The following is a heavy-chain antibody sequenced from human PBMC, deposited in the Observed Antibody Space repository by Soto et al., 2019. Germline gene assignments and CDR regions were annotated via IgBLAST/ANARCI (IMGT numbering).Heavy chain of an antibody. CDR3: ARDQSSGIVVVAYFDY. CDR2: IYHSGST. Sequence: SETLSLTCAVSGYSISSGYYWGWIRQPPGKGLEWIGSIYHSGSTYYNPSLKSRVTISVDTSKNQFSLKLSSVTAADTAVYYCARDQSSGIVVVAYFDYWGQGTLVTSPQ. J-gene: IGHJ4*02. V-gene: IGHV4-38-2*02. CDR1: GYSISSGYY. D-gene: IGHD3-22*01.